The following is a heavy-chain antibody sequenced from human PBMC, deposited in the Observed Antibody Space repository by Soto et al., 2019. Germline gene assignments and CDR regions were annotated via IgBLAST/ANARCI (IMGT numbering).Heavy chain of an antibody. J-gene: IGHJ4*02. CDR1: GYTLTELS. D-gene: IGHD3-3*01. V-gene: IGHV1-24*01. CDR3: ATQTGVWSGRRADY. Sequence: ASVKVSCKVSGYTLTELSMHWVRQAPGKGLEWMGGFDPEDGETIYAQKFQGRVTMTEDTSTDTAYMELSSLRSEDTAVYYCATQTGVWSGRRADYWGQGTLVTVSS. CDR2: FDPEDGET.